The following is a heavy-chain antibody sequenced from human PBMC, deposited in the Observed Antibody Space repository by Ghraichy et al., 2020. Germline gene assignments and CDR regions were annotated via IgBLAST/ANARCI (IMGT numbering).Heavy chain of an antibody. V-gene: IGHV4-59*11. J-gene: IGHJ4*02. CDR1: GGSISSHY. CDR2: IYYSGST. D-gene: IGHD3-3*01. CDR3: ARGYDFWSGYYFDY. Sequence: SETLSLTCTVSGGSISSHYWSWIRQPPGKGLEWIGYIYYSGSTNYNPSLKSRVTISVDTSKNQFSLNLSSVTAADTAVYYCARGYDFWSGYYFDYWGQGTLVTVSS.